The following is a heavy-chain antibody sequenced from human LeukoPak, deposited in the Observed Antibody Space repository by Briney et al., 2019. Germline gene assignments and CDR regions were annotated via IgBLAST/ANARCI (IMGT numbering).Heavy chain of an antibody. Sequence: GGSLRLSCAASGFTFSDYYMSWLRQAPGKGLEWVSYISSSGSTIYYADSVRGRFTISRDNAKNSLYLQMNSVRAEDTAVYYCARALPVWFAFDYWGQGTLVTVSS. CDR2: ISSSGSTI. V-gene: IGHV3-11*01. J-gene: IGHJ4*02. D-gene: IGHD3-10*01. CDR1: GFTFSDYY. CDR3: ARALPVWFAFDY.